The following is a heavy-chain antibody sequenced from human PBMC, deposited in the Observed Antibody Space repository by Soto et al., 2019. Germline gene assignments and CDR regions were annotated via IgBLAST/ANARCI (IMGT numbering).Heavy chain of an antibody. Sequence: GGSLRLSCEGSGFTFSRHALHWVRQAPGKGLEWVAVVSKDGSVKYWIESVKGRFTISRDNSKNTVYLEMNSLRPEDTGVYYCVRSRSGAVADSFDLWGQGTLVTVSS. CDR2: VSKDGSVK. D-gene: IGHD3-10*01. CDR3: VRSRSGAVADSFDL. CDR1: GFTFSRHA. J-gene: IGHJ1*01. V-gene: IGHV3-30-3*01.